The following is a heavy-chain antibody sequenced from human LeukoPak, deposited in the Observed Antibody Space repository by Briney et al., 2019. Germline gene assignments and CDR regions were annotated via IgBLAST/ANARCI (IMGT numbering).Heavy chain of an antibody. Sequence: GRSLRPSCAPSRFTSINYSMNWVRQAPGKGREWGSSISTNSAFIYYADSVRGRFTISRDNTKNSLYLQMDSLTAVDTAVYFCACLRGPSDYWGQGTLVTVSS. CDR3: ACLRGPSDY. J-gene: IGHJ4*02. D-gene: IGHD4-17*01. V-gene: IGHV3-21*01. CDR2: ISTNSAFI. CDR1: RFTSINYS.